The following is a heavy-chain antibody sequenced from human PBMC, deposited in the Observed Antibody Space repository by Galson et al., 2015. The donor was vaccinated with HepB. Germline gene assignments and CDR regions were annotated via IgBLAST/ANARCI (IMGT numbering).Heavy chain of an antibody. D-gene: IGHD5-24*01. CDR2: ISDDGSNK. J-gene: IGHJ4*02. V-gene: IGHV3-30*18. Sequence: SLRLSCAASGFTFSGHGMHWVRQAPGKGLEWVAIISDDGSNKNYTDPVKGRFTISRDNSKHTLYLQMNSLRSEDTAVYYCAKHIVLVGGEMATISPGYFDYWGQGTLVTVFS. CDR3: AKHIVLVGGEMATISPGYFDY. CDR1: GFTFSGHG.